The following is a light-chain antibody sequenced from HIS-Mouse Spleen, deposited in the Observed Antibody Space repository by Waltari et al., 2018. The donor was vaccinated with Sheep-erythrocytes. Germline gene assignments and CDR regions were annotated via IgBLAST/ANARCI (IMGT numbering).Light chain of an antibody. CDR1: QSISRY. Sequence: DIQMIQSPSSLSASVGDRVTITCRASQSISRYLNWYQQKPGKAPKLLIYAASSLQSGVPSRFSRSGSGTDLTLTISSLQPEDFATYYCQQRYSTLLLIFGGVTKVEIK. CDR3: QQRYSTLLLI. V-gene: IGKV1-39*01. J-gene: IGKJ4*01. CDR2: AAS.